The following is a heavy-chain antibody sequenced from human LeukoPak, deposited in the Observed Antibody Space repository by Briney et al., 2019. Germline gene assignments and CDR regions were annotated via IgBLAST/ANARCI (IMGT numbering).Heavy chain of an antibody. CDR2: IYHSGST. Sequence: SGTLSLTCAVSGGSISSSNWWSWVRQPPGKGLEWIGEIYHSGSTNYNPSLKSRVTISVDKSKNQFSLQLSSVTAADTAIYFCARASVGGYNLYYFDYWGQGTLVTVSS. J-gene: IGHJ4*02. CDR1: GGSISSSNW. D-gene: IGHD5-24*01. V-gene: IGHV4-4*02. CDR3: ARASVGGYNLYYFDY.